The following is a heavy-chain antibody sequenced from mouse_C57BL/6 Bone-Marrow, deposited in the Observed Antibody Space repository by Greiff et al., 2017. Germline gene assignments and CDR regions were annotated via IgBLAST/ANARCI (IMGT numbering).Heavy chain of an antibody. CDR2: IYPVSGET. CDR3: GRTTTVVAEGYAMDY. Sequence: QVQLQQSGAELASPGASVTLSCKASGYTFTDHIMNWVKKRPGQGLEWIGRIYPVSGETNYNQKFMGKATFSVDRSSSTGYMVLNSLTSEDPAVYYGGRTTTVVAEGYAMDYWGQGTSVTVSS. D-gene: IGHD1-1*01. CDR1: GYTFTDHI. J-gene: IGHJ4*01. V-gene: IGHV1-11*01.